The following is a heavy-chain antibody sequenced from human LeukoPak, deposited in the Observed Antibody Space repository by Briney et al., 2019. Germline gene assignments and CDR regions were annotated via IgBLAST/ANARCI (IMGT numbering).Heavy chain of an antibody. CDR3: AREKIAVAVIGDY. J-gene: IGHJ4*02. D-gene: IGHD6-13*01. CDR2: INPNSGGT. CDR1: GYTFTGYY. Sequence: ASVKVSCKASGYTFTGYYMHWVRQAPGQGLEWMGWINPNSGGTNYAQKFQGRVTMTRDTSISTAYMELSRLRSDDTAVYYCAREKIAVAVIGDYWGQGTLVTVSS. V-gene: IGHV1-2*02.